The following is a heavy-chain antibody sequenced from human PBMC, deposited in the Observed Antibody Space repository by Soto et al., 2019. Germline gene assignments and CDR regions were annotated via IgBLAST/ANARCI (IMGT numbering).Heavy chain of an antibody. CDR3: ARDPLRGYYDSSGDDY. CDR2: IYHSGST. D-gene: IGHD3-22*01. V-gene: IGHV4-4*02. J-gene: IGHJ4*02. CDR1: GGSISSSNW. Sequence: QVQLQESGPGLVKPSGTLSLTCAVSGGSISSSNWWSWVRQPPGKGLEWIGEIYHSGSTNYNPSLKSRVTISVDKSKYQFSLKMSSVTAADTAVYYCARDPLRGYYDSSGDDYWGQGTLVTVSS.